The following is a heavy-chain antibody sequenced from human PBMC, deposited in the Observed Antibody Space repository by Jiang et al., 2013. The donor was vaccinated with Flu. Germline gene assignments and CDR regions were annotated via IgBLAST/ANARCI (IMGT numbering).Heavy chain of an antibody. CDR3: ARDACSGANCFLDY. CDR1: GDSISNYY. V-gene: IGHV4-59*01. D-gene: IGHD2-15*01. Sequence: SGPGLVKPSETLSLTCSVSGDSISNYYWNWIRQPPGKGLEWIAYVYYTGSTNYNPSFKSRVTVSVDTSKNQFSLKVNSVTAADTAVYYCARDACSGANCFLDY. CDR2: VYYTGST. J-gene: IGHJ4*01.